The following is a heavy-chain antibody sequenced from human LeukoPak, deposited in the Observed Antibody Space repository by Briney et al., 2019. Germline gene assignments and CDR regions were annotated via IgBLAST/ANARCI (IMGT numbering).Heavy chain of an antibody. CDR3: AKAEYSYDAFDI. CDR2: ISWNSGSI. V-gene: IGHV3-9*01. D-gene: IGHD5-18*01. Sequence: GRSLRLSCAASGFTFDDYAMHWVRQAPGKGLEWVSGISWNSGSIGYADSVKGRFTISRDNAKNSLYLQMNSLRAEDTAVYYCAKAEYSYDAFDIWGQGTMVTVSS. CDR1: GFTFDDYA. J-gene: IGHJ3*02.